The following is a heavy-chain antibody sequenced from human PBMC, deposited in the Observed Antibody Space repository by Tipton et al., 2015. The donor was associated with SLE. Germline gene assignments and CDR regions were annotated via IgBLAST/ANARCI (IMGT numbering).Heavy chain of an antibody. CDR3: ARDYYDSSGYYYDY. V-gene: IGHV4-34*01. CDR1: GGSFSHYY. J-gene: IGHJ4*02. Sequence: TLSLTCAVYGGSFSHYYWTWIRQSPGKGLEWIGSIYYSGSTYYNPSLKSRVTISVDTSKNQFSLKLSSVTAADTAVYYCARDYYDSSGYYYDYWGQGTLVTVSS. CDR2: IYYSGST. D-gene: IGHD3-22*01.